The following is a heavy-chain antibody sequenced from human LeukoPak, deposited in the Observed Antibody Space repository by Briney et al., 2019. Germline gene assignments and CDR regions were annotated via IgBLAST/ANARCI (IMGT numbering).Heavy chain of an antibody. CDR1: GFTFTSSA. Sequence: GASVKVSCKASGFTFTSSAMQWVRQARGQRLEWIGWIVVGSGNTNYAQKFQERVTITRVMSTSTAYMELSSLRSEDTAVYYCAAAKAGLHYYGMDVWGQGTTVTVSS. CDR3: AAAKAGLHYYGMDV. D-gene: IGHD4-17*01. J-gene: IGHJ6*02. CDR2: IVVGSGNT. V-gene: IGHV1-58*02.